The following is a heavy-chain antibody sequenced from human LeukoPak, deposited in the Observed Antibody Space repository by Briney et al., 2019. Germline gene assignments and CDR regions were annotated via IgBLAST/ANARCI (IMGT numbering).Heavy chain of an antibody. CDR2: ISYDGSNK. J-gene: IGHJ4*02. D-gene: IGHD3-22*01. Sequence: PGRSLRLSCADSGSTFSSYGMHWVRQAPGKGLEWVAVISYDGSNKYYADSVKGRFTISRDNSKNTLYLQMNSLRAEDTAVYYCAKDLNYYDSSGFGYWGQGTLVTVSS. CDR1: GSTFSSYG. V-gene: IGHV3-30*18. CDR3: AKDLNYYDSSGFGY.